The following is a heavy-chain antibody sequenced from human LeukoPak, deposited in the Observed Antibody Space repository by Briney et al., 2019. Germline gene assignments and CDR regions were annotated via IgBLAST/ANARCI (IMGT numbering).Heavy chain of an antibody. J-gene: IGHJ4*02. Sequence: GGSLRLSCTASGFTFCDYAMSWVRQAPGKGLEWVGFIRSKAYGGTTEYAASVKGRFTISRDDSKSIAYLQMNSLKTEDTAVYYCTRDGGLRYFDWLLSHYWGQGTLVTVSS. V-gene: IGHV3-49*04. D-gene: IGHD3-9*01. CDR2: IRSKAYGGTT. CDR1: GFTFCDYA. CDR3: TRDGGLRYFDWLLSHY.